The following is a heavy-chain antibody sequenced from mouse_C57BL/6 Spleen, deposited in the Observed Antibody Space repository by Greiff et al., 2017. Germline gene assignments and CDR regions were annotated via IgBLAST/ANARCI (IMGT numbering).Heavy chain of an antibody. Sequence: EVHLVESGGGLVKPGGFLKLSCAASGFTFSDYGMHWVRQAPEKGLEWVAYISSGSSTIYYADTVKGRFPISRDNAKNTLFLQMTSLRSEDTAMYYCAGDYDPYYFDYWGQGTTLTVSS. D-gene: IGHD2-4*01. CDR2: ISSGSSTI. V-gene: IGHV5-17*01. CDR1: GFTFSDYG. J-gene: IGHJ2*01. CDR3: AGDYDPYYFDY.